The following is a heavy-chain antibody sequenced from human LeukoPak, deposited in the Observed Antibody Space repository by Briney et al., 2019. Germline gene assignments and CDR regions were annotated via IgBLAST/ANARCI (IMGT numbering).Heavy chain of an antibody. D-gene: IGHD5-24*01. J-gene: IGHJ5*02. CDR3: AKARWLQSEFDP. V-gene: IGHV3-23*01. CDR1: GFTFSSYA. CDR2: ISGSGGST. Sequence: GGSLRLSCAASGFTFSSYAMSWVRQAPGKGLGWVSAISGSGGSTYYADSVKGRFTISRDNSKNTLYLQMNSLRAEDTAVYYCAKARWLQSEFDPWGQGTLVTVSS.